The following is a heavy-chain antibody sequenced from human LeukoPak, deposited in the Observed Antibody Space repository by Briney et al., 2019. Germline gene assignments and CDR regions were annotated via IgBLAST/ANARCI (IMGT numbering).Heavy chain of an antibody. Sequence: SETLSLTCAVYGGSFSGYYWSWIRQPPGKGREGIGEINHSGSTNYNPSLKSRVTISVDTSKNQFSLKLSSVTAADTAVYYCARAQIAAAGTYYMDVWGKGTTVTVSS. V-gene: IGHV4-34*01. D-gene: IGHD6-13*01. CDR1: GGSFSGYY. J-gene: IGHJ6*03. CDR2: INHSGST. CDR3: ARAQIAAAGTYYMDV.